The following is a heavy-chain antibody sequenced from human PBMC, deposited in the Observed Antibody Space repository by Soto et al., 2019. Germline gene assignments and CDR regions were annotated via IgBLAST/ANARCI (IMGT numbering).Heavy chain of an antibody. J-gene: IGHJ5*02. V-gene: IGHV1-2*02. CDR1: AYMFITYG. CDR3: AREHWLVLDP. D-gene: IGHD6-19*01. Sequence: APVKASCQASAYMFITYGFNWVRQAPRQGLEWIGMINPNSGVTNYAQKFKFRVTMTRDTSISTAYMELSRLRSDDTALYYCAREHWLVLDPAGQGALVTVSS. CDR2: INPNSGVT.